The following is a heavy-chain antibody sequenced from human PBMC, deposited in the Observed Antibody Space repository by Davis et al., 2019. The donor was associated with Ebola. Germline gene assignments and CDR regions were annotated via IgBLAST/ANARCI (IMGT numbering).Heavy chain of an antibody. D-gene: IGHD3-10*01. Sequence: PSETLSLTCTVSGGSISSSSYYWGWIRQPPGKGLEWIGSIYYSGSTYYNPSLKSRVTISVDTSKNQFSLKLSSVTAADTAMYYCARAAAGGFDYWGRGILVTVSS. CDR1: GGSISSSSYY. CDR2: IYYSGST. J-gene: IGHJ4*02. V-gene: IGHV4-39*07. CDR3: ARAAAGGFDY.